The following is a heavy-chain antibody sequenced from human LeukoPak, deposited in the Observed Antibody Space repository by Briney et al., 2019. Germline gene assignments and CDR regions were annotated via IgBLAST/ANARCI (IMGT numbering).Heavy chain of an antibody. CDR3: AREXDYYYDSSGYYFGSNAFDI. D-gene: IGHD3-22*01. Sequence: SETLSLTCTVSGDSVSSGDYYWSWIRQPAGKGLEWIGRISSSGSTNYNPSLKSRVTISVDTSKNQFSLKLSSVTAADTAVYYCAREXDYYYDSSGYYFGSNAFDIWGQGTMVTVSS. CDR1: GDSVSSGDYY. CDR2: ISSSGST. J-gene: IGHJ3*02. V-gene: IGHV4-61*10.